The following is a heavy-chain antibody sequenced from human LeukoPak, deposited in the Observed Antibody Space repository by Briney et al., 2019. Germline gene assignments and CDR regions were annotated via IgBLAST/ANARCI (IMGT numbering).Heavy chain of an antibody. CDR1: GGSISSSNW. V-gene: IGHV4-4*02. J-gene: IGHJ4*02. Sequence: SGTLSLSCAVSGGSISSSNWWSWVRQPPGKGLEWIGEIYHSGSTNYNPSLKCRVTILVDKSKNQFSLKLSSVTAADTAVYYCARAQSNQMATNSWGQGILATVSS. D-gene: IGHD5-24*01. CDR3: ARAQSNQMATNS. CDR2: IYHSGST.